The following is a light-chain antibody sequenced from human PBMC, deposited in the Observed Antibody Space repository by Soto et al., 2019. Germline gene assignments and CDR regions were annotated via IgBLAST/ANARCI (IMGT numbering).Light chain of an antibody. Sequence: DIQMTQYPSSMTASVGDRVTITCRASQGLSNYLAWFQKKPGQAPKSLIYAASSLQSGVPSRFRVSGCRTEFTHTISSLQPDDFATYYCQQYKRYPLSFGQGTKLEIK. CDR2: AAS. V-gene: IGKV1-16*01. CDR3: QQYKRYPLS. CDR1: QGLSNY. J-gene: IGKJ2*01.